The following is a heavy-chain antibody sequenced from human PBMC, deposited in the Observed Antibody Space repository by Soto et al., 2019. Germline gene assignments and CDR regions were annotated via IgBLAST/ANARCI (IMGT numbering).Heavy chain of an antibody. CDR1: GFTATTNY. D-gene: IGHD3-10*01. CDR2: IYRSGAT. CDR3: ARDSGMIRGSYGVDV. V-gene: IGHV3-53*01. J-gene: IGHJ6*02. Sequence: GGSLRLSCAASGFTATTNYMTWVRQAPGKGLEWVSVIYRSGATYYPDSVRGRFTASRDYSHNTLYLQMDSLRVEDTAVYYCARDSGMIRGSYGVDVWGPGTTVTVSS.